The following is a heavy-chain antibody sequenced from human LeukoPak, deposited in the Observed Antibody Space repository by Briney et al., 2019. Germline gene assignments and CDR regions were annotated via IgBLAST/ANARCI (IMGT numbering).Heavy chain of an antibody. CDR1: GASIRSYY. D-gene: IGHD2-15*01. J-gene: IGHJ3*02. Sequence: SETLSLTCIVSGASIRSYYWSWIRQPPGKGLEWFGYVYDSGSTSYNPSLKSRVTITIDTSKTQFSLKLSSVTAADTAVYYCARSLNAAPKLWAFDIWGQGAMVTVSS. CDR2: VYDSGST. V-gene: IGHV4-4*08. CDR3: ARSLNAAPKLWAFDI.